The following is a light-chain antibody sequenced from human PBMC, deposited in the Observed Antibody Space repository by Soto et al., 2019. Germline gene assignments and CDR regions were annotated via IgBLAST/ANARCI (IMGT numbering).Light chain of an antibody. V-gene: IGKV1-39*01. CDR1: QNIYTY. Sequence: DIQMTQSPSSLSASVGDRVTITCRTSQNIYTYLNWYQQNAGKAPNLLIYAASRLQSGVPSRFSGGGSGTHFTLTISSLQPEDFATYFCQQSYTAPRTFGQGTRVEI. CDR2: AAS. CDR3: QQSYTAPRT. J-gene: IGKJ1*01.